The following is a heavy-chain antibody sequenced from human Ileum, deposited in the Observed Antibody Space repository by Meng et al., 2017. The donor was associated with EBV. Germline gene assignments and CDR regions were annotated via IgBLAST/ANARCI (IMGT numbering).Heavy chain of an antibody. V-gene: IGHV1-69*12. CDR3: AHRAGRFGEDPYNWFDP. Sequence: VELVQSGGEVKKPGSSVKVPCKASGGTFSSYAISWVRQAPGQGLEWMGGIIPIFGTADYAQKFQGRVTITADESTSTAYMELSSLRSEDTAVYYCAHRAGRFGEDPYNWFDPWGQGTLVTVSS. CDR1: GGTFSSYA. D-gene: IGHD3-10*01. CDR2: IIPIFGTA. J-gene: IGHJ5*02.